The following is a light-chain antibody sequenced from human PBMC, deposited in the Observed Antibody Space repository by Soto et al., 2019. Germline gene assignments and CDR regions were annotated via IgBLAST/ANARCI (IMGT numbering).Light chain of an antibody. V-gene: IGKV3-15*01. CDR2: GAS. CDR1: QSVSSK. J-gene: IGKJ1*01. CDR3: QQYNNWSWT. Sequence: EIVMTQSPATLSVSPGERATLSCRASQSVSSKLAWYQQKPGQAPRLLIHGASTRATGIPARFSGSGSGTEFTLTIGSLQSEDFAVYYCQQYNNWSWTFGQGTKVDIK.